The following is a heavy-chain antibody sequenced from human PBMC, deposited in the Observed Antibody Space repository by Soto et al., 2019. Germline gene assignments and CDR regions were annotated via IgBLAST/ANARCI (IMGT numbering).Heavy chain of an antibody. D-gene: IGHD4-17*01. CDR2: LYYSGST. CDR3: ARESYGDSV. Sequence: QVQLQESGPGLVKPSQTLSLTCTVSGGSISSGDYYWSWIRQPPGKGLEWIGYLYYSGSTYYNPSLXXRXTXXVDPSTNQFSLQLSSVTAADTAVYYCARESYGDSVWGQGTLVTVSS. V-gene: IGHV4-30-4*01. CDR1: GGSISSGDYY. J-gene: IGHJ4*02.